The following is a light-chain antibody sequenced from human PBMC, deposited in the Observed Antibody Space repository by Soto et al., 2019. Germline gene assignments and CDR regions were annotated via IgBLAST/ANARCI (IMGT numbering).Light chain of an antibody. J-gene: IGKJ1*01. CDR1: QPVRSSF. CDR3: QHYGRSSWT. CDR2: VAS. V-gene: IGKV3-20*01. Sequence: DIELTQSPATLSLSPGERVTLSCRASQPVRSSFVAWYQQKPGPAPRLLIYVASTRATGIPDRFSGSGSGTDFTLTISSLDPEDLAVYYCQHYGRSSWTFGQGTKVEIK.